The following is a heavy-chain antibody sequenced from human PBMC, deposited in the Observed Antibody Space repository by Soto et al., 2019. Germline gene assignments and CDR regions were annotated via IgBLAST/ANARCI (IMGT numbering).Heavy chain of an antibody. J-gene: IGHJ4*02. CDR3: ARTYGYYFDY. V-gene: IGHV4-39*01. Sequence: SETLSLTCTVSGGSISSSSYYWGWIRQPPGKGLEWIGSIYYSGSTYYNPSLKSRVTISVDTSKNQFSLKLSSVTAADTAVYYCARTYGYYFDYWGQGTLVTVSS. CDR2: IYYSGST. CDR1: GGSISSSSYY. D-gene: IGHD4-17*01.